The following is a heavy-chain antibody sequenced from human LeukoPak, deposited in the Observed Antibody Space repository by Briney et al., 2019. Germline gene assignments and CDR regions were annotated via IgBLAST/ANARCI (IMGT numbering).Heavy chain of an antibody. CDR2: IYTSGST. J-gene: IGHJ3*02. CDR3: ARDLGSSGWYKWYAFDI. CDR1: GGPISSYY. Sequence: SETLSLTCTVSGGPISSYYWSWIRQPAGKGLEWIGRIYTSGSTNYNPSLKSRVTMSVDTSKNQFSLKLSSVTAADTAVYYCARDLGSSGWYKWYAFDIWGQGTMVTVSS. D-gene: IGHD6-19*01. V-gene: IGHV4-4*07.